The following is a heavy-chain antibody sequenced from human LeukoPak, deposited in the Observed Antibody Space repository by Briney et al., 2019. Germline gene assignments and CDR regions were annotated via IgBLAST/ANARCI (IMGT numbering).Heavy chain of an antibody. J-gene: IGHJ4*02. CDR2: INQDGSQK. V-gene: IGHV3-7*01. CDR3: AREVYYYDSSGYSDY. D-gene: IGHD3-22*01. CDR1: GFTFSSYW. Sequence: GGSLRLSCAASGFTFSSYWMSWVRQAPGKGLEWVANINQDGSQKYHVDSVKGRFTISRDNAKKSLYLQMNSLRAEDTAVYYCAREVYYYDSSGYSDYWGQGTLVTVFS.